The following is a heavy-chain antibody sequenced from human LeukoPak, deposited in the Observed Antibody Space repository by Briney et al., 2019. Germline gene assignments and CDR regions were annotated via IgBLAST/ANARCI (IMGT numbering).Heavy chain of an antibody. CDR2: IYYSGST. Sequence: SETLSLTCTVSGGSISSYYWSWIRQPPGKGLEWIGYIYYSGSTNYNPSLKSRVTISVDTSKNQFSLKLSSVTAADTAVYYRARGLGSSHWYPHRIDVWGKGTTVTVSS. D-gene: IGHD6-13*01. CDR1: GGSISSYY. CDR3: ARGLGSSHWYPHRIDV. V-gene: IGHV4-59*01. J-gene: IGHJ6*04.